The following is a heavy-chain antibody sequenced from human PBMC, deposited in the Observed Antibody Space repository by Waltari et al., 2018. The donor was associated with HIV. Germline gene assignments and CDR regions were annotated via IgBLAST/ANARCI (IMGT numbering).Heavy chain of an antibody. V-gene: IGHV1-2*06. CDR1: GTKFTSFF. CDR2: INPDTGAT. J-gene: IGHJ4*02. CDR3: ARGEDVTLPNIPPGYRLDY. Sequence: QVLLTQSGAGLKKPGASVPVSCKVSGTKFTSFFLHWVRQARGRGLEWIGRINPDTGATTLARTCRGRVTMTRDTSATSAQMEVTRLTSPDTAVYYCARGEDVTLPNIPPGYRLDYWGQGSLVTVSS. D-gene: IGHD2-15*01.